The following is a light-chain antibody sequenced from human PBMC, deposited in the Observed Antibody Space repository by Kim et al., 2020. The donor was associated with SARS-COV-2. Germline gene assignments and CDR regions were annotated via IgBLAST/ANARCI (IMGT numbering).Light chain of an antibody. CDR2: QDS. CDR1: KLGDKY. V-gene: IGLV3-1*01. CDR3: QAWDSSTKV. J-gene: IGLJ1*01. Sequence: SVSPGQTASIPFSGDKLGDKYACWYQQKPGQSPVLVIYQDSKRPSGIPERFSGSNSGHTATLTISGTQAMDEADYSCQAWDSSTKVFGTGTKVTVL.